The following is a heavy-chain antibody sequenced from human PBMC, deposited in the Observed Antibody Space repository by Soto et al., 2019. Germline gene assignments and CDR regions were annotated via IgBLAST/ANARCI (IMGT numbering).Heavy chain of an antibody. CDR1: GGSISSGSHY. V-gene: IGHV4-61*01. CDR2: IYYNGNT. Sequence: SETLSLTCLVSGGSISSGSHYWNWIRQTPGRGPEWMGYIYYNGNTNYNPSIKSRLTISVDTSKNQFSLKLTSVTAADTAVYYCARYSGSGYARIMDVWGQGTTVTVSS. J-gene: IGHJ6*02. D-gene: IGHD5-12*01. CDR3: ARYSGSGYARIMDV.